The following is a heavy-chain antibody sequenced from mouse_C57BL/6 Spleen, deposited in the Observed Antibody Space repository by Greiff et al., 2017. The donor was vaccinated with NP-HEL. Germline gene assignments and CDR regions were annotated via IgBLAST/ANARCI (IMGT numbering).Heavy chain of an antibody. CDR3: ARLGSMVTTSFDY. V-gene: IGHV1-69*01. CDR1: GYTFTSYW. Sequence: VQLQQSGAELVMPGASVKLSCKASGYTFTSYWMHWVKQRPGQGLEWIGEIDPSDSYTNYNQKFKGKSTLTVDKSSSTAYMQLSSLTSEDSAVYYCARLGSMVTTSFDYWGQGTTLTVSS. CDR2: IDPSDSYT. D-gene: IGHD2-2*01. J-gene: IGHJ2*01.